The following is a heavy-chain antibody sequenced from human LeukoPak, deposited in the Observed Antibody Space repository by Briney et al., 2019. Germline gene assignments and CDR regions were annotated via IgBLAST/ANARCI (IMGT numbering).Heavy chain of an antibody. V-gene: IGHV1-69*04. Sequence: ASVKVSCKASGYTFTGYYMHWVRQAPGQGLEWMGRIIPILGIANYAQKFQGRVTITADKSTSTAYMELSSLRSEDTAVYYCARVSNFWSGYPPRYYYYGMDVWGQGTTVTVSS. CDR3: ARVSNFWSGYPPRYYYYGMDV. CDR2: IIPILGIA. D-gene: IGHD3-3*01. J-gene: IGHJ6*02. CDR1: GYTFTGYY.